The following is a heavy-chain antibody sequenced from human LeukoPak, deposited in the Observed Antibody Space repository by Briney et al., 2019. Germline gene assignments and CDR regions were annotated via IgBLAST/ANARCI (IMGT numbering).Heavy chain of an antibody. Sequence: ASVKVSCKVSGYTFTDYYMHWVRQAPGKGLEWMGLVDTEDGETIYAEKFQGRVIITADTSTDTAYMELSSLRSEDTAVYYCATFYNYGYWGQGTLVTVSS. D-gene: IGHD5-24*01. J-gene: IGHJ4*02. CDR2: VDTEDGET. V-gene: IGHV1-69-2*01. CDR1: GYTFTDYY. CDR3: ATFYNYGY.